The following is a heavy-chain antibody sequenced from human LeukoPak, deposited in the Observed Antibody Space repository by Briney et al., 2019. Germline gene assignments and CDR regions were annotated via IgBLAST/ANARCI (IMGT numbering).Heavy chain of an antibody. CDR2: IYSGDST. CDR1: GFTVSGNY. D-gene: IGHD3-3*01. Sequence: PGGSLRLSCAASGFTVSGNYMSWVRQATGKGLEWASIIYSGDSTYYADSVRGRFTISRDNSKNTLYLQMNSLRAEDTAVYYCARVFWEKDGFIGAFDIWGQGTMVTVSS. CDR3: ARVFWEKDGFIGAFDI. J-gene: IGHJ3*02. V-gene: IGHV3-66*01.